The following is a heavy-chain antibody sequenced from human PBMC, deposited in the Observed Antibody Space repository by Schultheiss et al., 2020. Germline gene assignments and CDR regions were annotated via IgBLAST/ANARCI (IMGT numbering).Heavy chain of an antibody. CDR2: IYHSGST. J-gene: IGHJ1*01. CDR3: AKGGGYGGSYDQH. CDR1: GGSISSSNW. Sequence: SETLSLTCAVSGGSISSSNWWSWVRQPPGKGLEWIGEIYHSGSTNYNPSLKSRVTISVDTSKNQFSLKLSSVTAADTAVYYCAKGGGYGGSYDQHWGQGTLVTVSS. D-gene: IGHD1-26*01. V-gene: IGHV4-4*02.